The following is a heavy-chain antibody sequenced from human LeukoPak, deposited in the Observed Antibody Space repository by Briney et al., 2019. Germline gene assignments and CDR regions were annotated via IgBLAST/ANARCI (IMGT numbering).Heavy chain of an antibody. D-gene: IGHD3-10*01. Sequence: GGSLRLSCAASGFTFSSYAMSWVRQAPGKGLEWVSAISGSGGSTYYADSVKDRFTISRDNPKNTLYLQMNSLRAEDTAVYYCAKTRLLIVSPFDYWGQGTLVTVSS. CDR3: AKTRLLIVSPFDY. J-gene: IGHJ4*02. CDR2: ISGSGGST. V-gene: IGHV3-23*01. CDR1: GFTFSSYA.